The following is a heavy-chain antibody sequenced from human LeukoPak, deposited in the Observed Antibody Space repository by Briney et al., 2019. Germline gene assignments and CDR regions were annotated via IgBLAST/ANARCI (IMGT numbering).Heavy chain of an antibody. CDR1: GYTFTSYY. CDR2: INPSGGST. D-gene: IGHD3-10*01. V-gene: IGHV1-46*03. Sequence: ASVKVSCQASGYTFTSYYMHWVRQAPGQGLEWMGIINPSGGSTSYAQKFQGRVTMTRDTSTSTVYMELSSLRSEDTAVYYCARDHTKGPMADVWGKGTTVTVSS. CDR3: ARDHTKGPMADV. J-gene: IGHJ6*04.